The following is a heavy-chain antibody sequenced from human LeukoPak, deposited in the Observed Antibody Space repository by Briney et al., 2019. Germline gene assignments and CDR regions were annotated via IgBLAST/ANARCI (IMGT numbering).Heavy chain of an antibody. J-gene: IGHJ6*02. Sequence: GESLQISCKGSGYSFTSYWIGWVRQMPGKGLEWMGIIYPGDSDTRYSPSFQGQVTISADKSISTAYLQWSSLKASDTAMYYCARQRDYYYYGMDVWGQGTTVTVSS. CDR3: ARQRDYYYYGMDV. CDR1: GYSFTSYW. V-gene: IGHV5-51*01. CDR2: IYPGDSDT.